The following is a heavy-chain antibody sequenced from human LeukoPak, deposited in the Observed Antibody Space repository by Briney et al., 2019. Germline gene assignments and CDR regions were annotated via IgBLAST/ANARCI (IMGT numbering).Heavy chain of an antibody. Sequence: SETLSLTCTVSGGSISSGDYYWSWIRQPPGKGLEWIGYIYYSGSTYYNPSLKSRVTISVDTSKNQFSLKLSSVTAADTAVYYCARDVFVVAPDAFDIWGQGTMVTVSS. V-gene: IGHV4-30-4*08. J-gene: IGHJ3*02. CDR1: GGSISSGDYY. CDR3: ARDVFVVAPDAFDI. D-gene: IGHD2-2*01. CDR2: IYYSGST.